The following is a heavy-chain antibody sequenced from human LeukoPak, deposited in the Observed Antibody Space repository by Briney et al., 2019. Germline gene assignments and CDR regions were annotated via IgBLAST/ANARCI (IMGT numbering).Heavy chain of an antibody. D-gene: IGHD3-9*01. CDR1: GGSFSGYY. V-gene: IGHV4-34*01. CDR2: INHSGST. CDR3: ARSLGYDILTGYNRGWFFDL. Sequence: SETLSLTCAVYGGSFSGYYWSWIRQPPGKGLEWIGEINHSGSTNYNPSLKSRVTISVDTSKNQFSLKLSSVTAADTAVYYCARSLGYDILTGYNRGWFFDLWGRSTLVTVSS. J-gene: IGHJ2*01.